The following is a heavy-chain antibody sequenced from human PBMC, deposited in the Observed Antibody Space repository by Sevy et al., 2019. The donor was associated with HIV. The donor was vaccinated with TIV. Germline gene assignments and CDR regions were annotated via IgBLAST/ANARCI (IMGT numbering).Heavy chain of an antibody. Sequence: SGPPLVNPRQTLTLTCTFSGFSLSTSGVGVGWIRQPPGKALELLALIYWNDDKRYSPSLKSRLTITKDTSKNQVVLTMTNMDPVDTATYYCAHSVGSGTPRYWGQGTLVTVSS. CDR3: AHSVGSGTPRY. V-gene: IGHV2-5*01. J-gene: IGHJ4*02. CDR2: IYWNDDK. CDR1: GFSLSTSGVG. D-gene: IGHD3-10*01.